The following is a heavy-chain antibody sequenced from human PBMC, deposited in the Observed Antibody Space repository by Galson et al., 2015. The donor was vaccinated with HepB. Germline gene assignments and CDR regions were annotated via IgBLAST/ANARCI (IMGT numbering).Heavy chain of an antibody. CDR1: GFTFRTYW. CDR3: ARASGGSYSYDS. J-gene: IGHJ4*02. CDR2: INSDGSST. D-gene: IGHD1-26*01. V-gene: IGHV3-74*01. Sequence: PLRLYCAASGFTFRTYWMHWVRQAPGKGLVWVSRINSDGSSTIYADSVKGRFTISRDKAKNTLYLQMSSLRAEDTAVYYCARASGGSYSYDSWGQETLVTVSS.